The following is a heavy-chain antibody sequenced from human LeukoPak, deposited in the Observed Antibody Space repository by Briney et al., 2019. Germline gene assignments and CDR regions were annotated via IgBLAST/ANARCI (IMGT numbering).Heavy chain of an antibody. CDR1: GFTFNTYA. CDR3: VRDKWRSGYSNTFDM. V-gene: IGHV3-33*01. CDR2: IWYDGSNK. Sequence: PGRSLRLSCAASGFTFNTYAMHWVRQAPGKGLEWVAVIWYDGSNKYYVESMKGRFTISRDNSKNTLYLQMNSLRAEDTAVYYCVRDKWRSGYSNTFDMWGQGTMVTVSS. J-gene: IGHJ3*02. D-gene: IGHD3-22*01.